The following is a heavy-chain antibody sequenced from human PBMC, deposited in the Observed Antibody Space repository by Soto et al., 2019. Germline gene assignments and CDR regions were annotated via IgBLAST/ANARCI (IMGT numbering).Heavy chain of an antibody. V-gene: IGHV2-5*02. CDR1: GFSVSTDGVG. CDR3: AHTRLRAGGLFDY. Sequence: QITLRESGPTLVKPTQTLTLTCTVSGFSVSTDGVGVGWIRQPPGKALDWLGLIYWDDAKRYSPSLKSSVITTKAPSNHQLVLTTTNIDPVDPGTYYCAHTRLRAGGLFDYWGQGTLVTVSS. J-gene: IGHJ4*02. D-gene: IGHD2-15*01. CDR2: IYWDDAK.